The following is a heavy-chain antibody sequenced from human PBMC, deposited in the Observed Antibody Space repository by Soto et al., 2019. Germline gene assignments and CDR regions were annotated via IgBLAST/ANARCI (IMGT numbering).Heavy chain of an antibody. CDR1: GGSFSDYY. D-gene: IGHD2-2*01. J-gene: IGHJ6*03. V-gene: IGHV4-34*01. CDR3: ARSRSSYYYYMDV. CDR2: LNHSGST. Sequence: SETLSLTCAVYGGSFSDYYWRWIRHPPGRGLEWTGELNHSGSTNYNPSLKSRVTISVDTSKDHFSLRLSSVTAADTAVYYCARSRSSYYYYMDVWGKGTTVTVSS.